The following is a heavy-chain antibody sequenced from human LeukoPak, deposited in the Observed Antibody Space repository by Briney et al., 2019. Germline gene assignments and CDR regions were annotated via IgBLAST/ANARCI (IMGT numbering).Heavy chain of an antibody. V-gene: IGHV1-8*01. J-gene: IGHJ4*02. D-gene: IGHD3-10*01. CDR1: GYTFTSYD. Sequence: ASVKVSCKASGYTFTSYDINWVRQATAQGLEWMGWMNPNSGNTGYAQKFQGRVTMTRNTSISTAYMELSSLRSEDTAVYYCARAFATGRYFDYWGQGTLVTVSS. CDR2: MNPNSGNT. CDR3: ARAFATGRYFDY.